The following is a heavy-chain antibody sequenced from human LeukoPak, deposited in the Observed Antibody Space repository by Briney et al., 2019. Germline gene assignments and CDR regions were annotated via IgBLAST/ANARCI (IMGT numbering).Heavy chain of an antibody. V-gene: IGHV3-48*03. Sequence: PGGSLRLSCAASGFTFSSYEMNWVRQAPGKGLEWVSYISSSGSTIYYADSVKGRFTISRDNAKNSLYLQMNSLRAEDTAVYYCARDLILSQLLSPDAFDIWGQGTVVTVSS. D-gene: IGHD2-2*01. CDR3: ARDLILSQLLSPDAFDI. CDR2: ISSSGSTI. CDR1: GFTFSSYE. J-gene: IGHJ3*02.